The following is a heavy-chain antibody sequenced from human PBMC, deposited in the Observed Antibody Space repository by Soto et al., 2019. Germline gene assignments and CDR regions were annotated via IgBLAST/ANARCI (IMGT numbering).Heavy chain of an antibody. V-gene: IGHV3-23*01. J-gene: IGHJ4*02. CDR3: ARGHSSSWPSLDY. CDR1: GFTFSSYA. D-gene: IGHD6-13*01. Sequence: GGSLRLSCAASGFTFSSYAMSWVRQAPGKGLEWVSAVSGSGGSTYYADSVKGRFTISRDNSKNTLYLQMNSLRAEDTAVYYCARGHSSSWPSLDYWGQGTLVTVSS. CDR2: VSGSGGST.